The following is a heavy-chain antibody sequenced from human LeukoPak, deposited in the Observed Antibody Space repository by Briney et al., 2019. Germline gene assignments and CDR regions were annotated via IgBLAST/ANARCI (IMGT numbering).Heavy chain of an antibody. D-gene: IGHD1-14*01. V-gene: IGHV3-23*01. CDR2: ISGSGGST. CDR1: GFSFSSYT. Sequence: GGSLRLSCSASGFSFSSYTMTWVRQAPGKGLEWVSAISGSGGSTYYADSVKGRFTISRDNSKNTLYLQMNSLRAEDTAVYYCAKPARTDYADYWGQGTLVTVSS. J-gene: IGHJ4*02. CDR3: AKPARTDYADY.